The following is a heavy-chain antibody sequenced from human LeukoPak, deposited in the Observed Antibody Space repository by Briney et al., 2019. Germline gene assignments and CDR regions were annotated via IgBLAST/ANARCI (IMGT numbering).Heavy chain of an antibody. CDR1: GYNFTVYS. D-gene: IGHD2-15*01. V-gene: IGHV1-2*02. Sequence: ASVKVSCKGSGYNFTVYSMHWVRQAPGQGLEWMGWMDPNSGDTIYAPKFQGRVSMTRDTSITTAYMELSSLTFDDSAMYYCATKGGLTPNTLAMWGHGTMVTVSS. CDR2: MDPNSGDT. J-gene: IGHJ3*01. CDR3: ATKGGLTPNTLAM.